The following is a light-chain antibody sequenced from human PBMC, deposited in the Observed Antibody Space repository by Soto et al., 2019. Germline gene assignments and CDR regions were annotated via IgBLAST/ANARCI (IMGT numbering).Light chain of an antibody. CDR2: EVS. Sequence: QSALTQPPSASESPGQSVTISCTGTSSDIGTYVFVSWYQQHPGKAPKLMIYEVSKRPSGVPDRFSASKSGNTASLTVSGLQVEDEADYYCSLFAGGNNVIFGGGTKLTVL. J-gene: IGLJ2*01. CDR3: SLFAGGNNVI. V-gene: IGLV2-8*01. CDR1: SSDIGTYVF.